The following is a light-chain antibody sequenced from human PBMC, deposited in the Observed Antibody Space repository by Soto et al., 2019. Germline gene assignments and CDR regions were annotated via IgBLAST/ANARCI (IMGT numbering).Light chain of an antibody. CDR2: DAS. V-gene: IGKV1-33*01. J-gene: IGKJ5*01. Sequence: TPIHQSLSSLSASVEDRDTITCQASQNINNYLNWYQQKPGRAPKLLIYDASNLEAGVPSRFRGSGSGTDFTFTISRLQPEDIATYYCQQYENLPTFGQGTRLEVK. CDR3: QQYENLPT. CDR1: QNINNY.